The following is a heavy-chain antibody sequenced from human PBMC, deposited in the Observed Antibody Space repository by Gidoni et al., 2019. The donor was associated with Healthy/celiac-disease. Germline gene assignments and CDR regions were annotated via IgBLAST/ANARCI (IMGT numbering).Heavy chain of an antibody. J-gene: IGHJ4*02. CDR2: ISSSSSTI. Sequence: EVQLVESGGGLVQPGGSLRLSCAASGFTFSSYSMNWVRQAPGKGLEWFSYISSSSSTIYYADSVKGRFTISRDNAKNSLYLQMNSLRDEDTAVYYCARPPLQGGYYFDYWGQGTLVTVSS. D-gene: IGHD4-4*01. V-gene: IGHV3-48*02. CDR1: GFTFSSYS. CDR3: ARPPLQGGYYFDY.